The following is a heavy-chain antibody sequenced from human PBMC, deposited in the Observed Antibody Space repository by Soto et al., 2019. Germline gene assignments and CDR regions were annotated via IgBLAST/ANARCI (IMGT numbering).Heavy chain of an antibody. CDR3: ARIAARPTYYGMDV. V-gene: IGHV4-59*01. CDR2: IYYSGSI. Sequence: LSLTCTVSGGSISSYYWSWIRQPPGKGLEWIGYIYYSGSINYNPSLKSRVTISVDTSKNQFSLKLSSVTAADTAVYYCARIAARPTYYGMDVWGQGTTVTVSS. J-gene: IGHJ6*02. CDR1: GGSISSYY. D-gene: IGHD6-6*01.